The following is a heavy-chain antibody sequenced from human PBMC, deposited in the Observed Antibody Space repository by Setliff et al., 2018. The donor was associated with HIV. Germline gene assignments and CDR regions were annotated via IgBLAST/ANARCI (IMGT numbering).Heavy chain of an antibody. CDR1: GGSFSGY. CDR3: TVYNTGSSKDHY. J-gene: IGHJ4*02. Sequence: SATLSLTCAVYGGSFSGYWSWIRQPPGKGLEWMGEINHSGSTAYNPSLKSRVTISVDTSKNQFSLKLNSVTAADTAVYYCTVYNTGSSKDHYWGQGTPVTVSS. V-gene: IGHV4-34*01. CDR2: INHSGST. D-gene: IGHD2-8*02.